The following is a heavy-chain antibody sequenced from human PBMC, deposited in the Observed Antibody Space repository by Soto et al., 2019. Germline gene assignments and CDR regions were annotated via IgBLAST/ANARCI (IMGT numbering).Heavy chain of an antibody. CDR3: AKEATNINNSHY. V-gene: IGHV3-48*03. CDR2: ISSVGSTR. Sequence: LRLSFAASGFTFDNYEMNWVRQAPGKGLEWVSYISSVGSTRNYADSVKGRFTISRDNAKNSLYLQMNSLRAEDTAVYYCAKEATNINNSHYRGPAPLGTLSS. CDR1: GFTFDNYE. D-gene: IGHD1-26*01. J-gene: IGHJ4*02.